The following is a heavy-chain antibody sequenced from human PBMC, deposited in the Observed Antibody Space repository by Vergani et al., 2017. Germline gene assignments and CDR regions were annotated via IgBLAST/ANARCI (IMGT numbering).Heavy chain of an antibody. D-gene: IGHD3-10*01. V-gene: IGHV4-30-2*01. CDR2: IYHSGST. J-gene: IGHJ6*01. Sequence: QLQLQESGSGLVKPSQTLSLTCAVSGGSISSGGYSWSWIRQPPGKGLEWIGYIYHSGSTYYNPSLKSRVTISVDRSKNQFSLKLSSVTAADTAVYFCARERSYVYGSGGDDCNACYYDGMDVWGAGSAVAVSS. CDR3: ARERSYVYGSGGDDCNACYYDGMDV. CDR1: GGSISSGGYS.